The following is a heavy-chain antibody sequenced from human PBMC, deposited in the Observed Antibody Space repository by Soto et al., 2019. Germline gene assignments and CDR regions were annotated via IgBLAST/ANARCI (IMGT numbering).Heavy chain of an antibody. Sequence: QVQLVESGGGVVQPGRSLRLSCTVSGFIFSNYGLHWVRQAPGKGLQWLAVISYDGSSKYYADSLKGRFTISRDNSKSTLYLQMNSLSSEDTAVYYCAIGQGFDYWGQGTLVTVSS. CDR1: GFIFSNYG. V-gene: IGHV3-30*03. CDR3: AIGQGFDY. CDR2: ISYDGSSK. J-gene: IGHJ4*02.